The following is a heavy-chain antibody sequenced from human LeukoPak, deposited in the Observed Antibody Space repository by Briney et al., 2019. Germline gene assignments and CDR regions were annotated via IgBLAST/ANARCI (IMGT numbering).Heavy chain of an antibody. CDR3: ARDMNFGSVYFRWRPFDI. V-gene: IGHV4-39*07. D-gene: IGHD3-22*01. Sequence: SETLSLTCTVSGGSISSSSYYWGWIRQPPGKGLEWTGNIYYSGSTYYNPSLKSRVTIAVDTSKNQFSLKLSSVTAADTAVYYCARDMNFGSVYFRWRPFDIWGQGTLVTVSS. CDR2: IYYSGST. J-gene: IGHJ3*02. CDR1: GGSISSSSYY.